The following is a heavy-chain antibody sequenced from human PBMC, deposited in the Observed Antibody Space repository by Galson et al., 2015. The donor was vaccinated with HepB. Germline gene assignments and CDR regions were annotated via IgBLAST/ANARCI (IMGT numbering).Heavy chain of an antibody. CDR3: AREKAITMVQGVIIRNRPNWFDP. Sequence: SVKVSCKASGYTFTSYAMNWVRQAPGQGLEWMGWINTNTGNPTYAQGFTGRFVFSLDASVSTAYLQISSLKAEDTAVYYCAREKAITMVQGVIIRNRPNWFDPWGQGTLVTVSS. CDR2: INTNTGNP. V-gene: IGHV7-4-1*02. J-gene: IGHJ5*02. D-gene: IGHD3-10*01. CDR1: GYTFTSYA.